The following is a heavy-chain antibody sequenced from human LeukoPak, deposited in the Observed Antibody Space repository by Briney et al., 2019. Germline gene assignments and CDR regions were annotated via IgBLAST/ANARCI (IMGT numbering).Heavy chain of an antibody. V-gene: IGHV1-2*02. Sequence: ASVKVSCKASGGTFSSYAISWVRQAPGQGLEWMGWINPNSGGTNYAQKFQGRVTMTRDTSISTAYMELSRLRSDDTAVYYCARASVDTAMVTTSYYYYYMDVWGKGTTVTVSS. CDR2: INPNSGGT. J-gene: IGHJ6*03. CDR3: ARASVDTAMVTTSYYYYYMDV. D-gene: IGHD5-18*01. CDR1: GGTFSSYA.